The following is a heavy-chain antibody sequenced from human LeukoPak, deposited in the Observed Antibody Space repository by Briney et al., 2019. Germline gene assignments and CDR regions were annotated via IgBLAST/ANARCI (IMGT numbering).Heavy chain of an antibody. V-gene: IGHV3-20*04. CDR2: INWNGGST. CDR1: GFTFDDYG. J-gene: IGHJ6*02. Sequence: GGSLRLSCAASGFTFDDYGMSWVRQAPGKGLELVSGINWNGGSTGYADSVKGRFTISRDNAKNSLYLQMNSLRAEDTALYYCARVPRGEQWLGPNYYYYYGMDVWGQGTTVTVSS. CDR3: ARVPRGEQWLGPNYYYYYGMDV. D-gene: IGHD6-19*01.